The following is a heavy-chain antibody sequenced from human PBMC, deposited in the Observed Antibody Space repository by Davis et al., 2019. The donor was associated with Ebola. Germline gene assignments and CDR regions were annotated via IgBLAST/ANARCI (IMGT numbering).Heavy chain of an antibody. J-gene: IGHJ4*02. Sequence: GESLKISCAASGFSFRTYDMHWVRPVTGKTLEWVSAIGTAGDTYYPASVKGRFTISRENARNSLYLQLNSLRTEDTAVYYCVRPAFGSHYFDYWGQGILVTVSS. V-gene: IGHV3-13*01. CDR2: IGTAGDT. CDR3: VRPAFGSHYFDY. D-gene: IGHD2-2*01. CDR1: GFSFRTYD.